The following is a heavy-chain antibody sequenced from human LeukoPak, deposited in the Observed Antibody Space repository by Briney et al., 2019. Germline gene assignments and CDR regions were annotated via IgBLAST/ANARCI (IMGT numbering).Heavy chain of an antibody. CDR3: AKDLREYSSSPRNAFDI. J-gene: IGHJ3*02. CDR1: GFTFNDYA. Sequence: GGSLRLSCTASGFTFNDYAMTWFRQAPGKGLEWVSTISGSGSSTYSADSVKGRFTISRDNSKNTLYLQMNSLRAEDTAVYYCAKDLREYSSSPRNAFDIWGQGTMVTVSS. D-gene: IGHD6-6*01. CDR2: ISGSGSST. V-gene: IGHV3-23*01.